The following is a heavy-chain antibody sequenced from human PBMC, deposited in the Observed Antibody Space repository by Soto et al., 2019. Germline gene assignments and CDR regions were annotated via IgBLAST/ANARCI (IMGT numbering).Heavy chain of an antibody. V-gene: IGHV4-59*08. D-gene: IGHD1-26*01. CDR1: GGSISSYY. Sequence: SETLSLTWTVSGGSISSYYWSWIRQPPGKGLEWIGYIYYSGSTNYNPSLKSRVTISVDTSKNQFSLKLSSVTAADTAVYYCARLRVGATIDPWGQGTLVTVSS. J-gene: IGHJ5*02. CDR3: ARLRVGATIDP. CDR2: IYYSGST.